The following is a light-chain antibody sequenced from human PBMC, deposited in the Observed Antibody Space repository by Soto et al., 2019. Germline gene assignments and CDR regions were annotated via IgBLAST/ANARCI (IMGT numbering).Light chain of an antibody. V-gene: IGKV1-39*01. J-gene: IGKJ1*01. CDR1: HSFSSY. CDR2: AAS. CDR3: QQRYSTPQT. Sequence: DIKLTQSPSTLSSSVGDRVTITCRASHSFSSYLTWYQQKPEKAPKLLIYAASSLARGIPSRFSGSGSGTDFTLTISSLQPEDFATYYCQQRYSTPQTFGQGTKVEIK.